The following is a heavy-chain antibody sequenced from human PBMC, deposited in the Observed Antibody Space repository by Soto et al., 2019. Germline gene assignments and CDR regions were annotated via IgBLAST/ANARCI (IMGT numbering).Heavy chain of an antibody. D-gene: IGHD2-15*01. Sequence: PGESLKISCDTSGYIFTSFWIGWVRQMPGKGLEWMGIIYPGDSDTTYSPSFEGQVTISADKSISTAYLQWRSLKASDTAMYYCARDPSGPGGDSWGQGTLVTVSS. CDR3: ARDPSGPGGDS. V-gene: IGHV5-51*01. CDR2: IYPGDSDT. J-gene: IGHJ4*02. CDR1: GYIFTSFW.